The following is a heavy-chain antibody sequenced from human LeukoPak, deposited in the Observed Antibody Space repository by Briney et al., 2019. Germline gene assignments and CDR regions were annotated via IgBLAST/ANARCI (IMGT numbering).Heavy chain of an antibody. V-gene: IGHV4-61*08. CDR3: AATRLRFLEWDPYYFDY. D-gene: IGHD3-3*01. Sequence: SETLSLTCTVSGGSISSGGYYWSWIRQHPGKGLEWIGYIYYSGSTNYNPSLKSRVTISVDTSKNQFSLKLSSVTAADTAVYYCAATRLRFLEWDPYYFDYWGQGTLVTVSS. CDR2: IYYSGST. J-gene: IGHJ4*02. CDR1: GGSISSGGYY.